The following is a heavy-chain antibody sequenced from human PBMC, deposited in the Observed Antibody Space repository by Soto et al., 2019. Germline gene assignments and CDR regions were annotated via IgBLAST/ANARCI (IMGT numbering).Heavy chain of an antibody. CDR3: AREGYCSSTSCPTQYYYMDV. V-gene: IGHV3-7*01. CDR1: GFTFSSYW. CDR2: IKQDGSGK. J-gene: IGHJ6*03. D-gene: IGHD2-2*01. Sequence: GGSLRLSCAASGFTFSSYWMSWVRQAPGKGLEWVANIKQDGSGKYYVDSVKGRFTISRDNAKNSLYLQMNSLRAEDTAVYYCAREGYCSSTSCPTQYYYMDVWGKGTTVTVSS.